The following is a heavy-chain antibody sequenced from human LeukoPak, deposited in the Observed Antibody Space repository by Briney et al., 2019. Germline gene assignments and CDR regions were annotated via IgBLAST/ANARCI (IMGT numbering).Heavy chain of an antibody. CDR3: AKAGVAAPYYFDY. Sequence: GGSLGLSCAASGFTFDVYAMHWVRQAPGKGLEWVSGISWNSGSIGYADSVKGRFTISRDNAKNSLYLQMNSLRAEDTALYYCAKAGVAAPYYFDYWGQGTLVTVSS. CDR1: GFTFDVYA. CDR2: ISWNSGSI. V-gene: IGHV3-9*01. D-gene: IGHD6-6*01. J-gene: IGHJ4*02.